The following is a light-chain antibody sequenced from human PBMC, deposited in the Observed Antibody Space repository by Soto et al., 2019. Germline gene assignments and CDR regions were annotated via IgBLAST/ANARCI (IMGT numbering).Light chain of an antibody. Sequence: EIVLTQSPGTLSLSPGERASLSCRASQSVSSNLAWYQQKPGQAPRLLIHGASTRATGIPARFSGSGSGTEFTLTISSLQSEDFAVYYCQQFNNWPVFGGGTKVDIK. J-gene: IGKJ4*01. CDR1: QSVSSN. CDR2: GAS. CDR3: QQFNNWPV. V-gene: IGKV3-15*01.